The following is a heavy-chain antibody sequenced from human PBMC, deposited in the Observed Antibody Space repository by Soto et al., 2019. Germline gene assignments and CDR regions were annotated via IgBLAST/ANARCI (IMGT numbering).Heavy chain of an antibody. J-gene: IGHJ6*02. V-gene: IGHV3-64D*06. Sequence: QXLSCSASGFTFGSYAMHWGRQVPGKGLEYVSAISSNGVSTYYADSVKGRFTISRDNSMHTLYLQMTSLRTEDTAVYYCVKGTTVTRSRSSLATYYYYYAMDVWGQGTTVTVSS. CDR2: ISSNGVST. CDR1: GFTFGSYA. D-gene: IGHD4-17*01. CDR3: VKGTTVTRSRSSLATYYYYYAMDV.